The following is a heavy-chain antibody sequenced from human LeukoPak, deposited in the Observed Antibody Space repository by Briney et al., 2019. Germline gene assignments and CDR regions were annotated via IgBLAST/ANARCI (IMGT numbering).Heavy chain of an antibody. CDR1: GFTFSSYE. J-gene: IGHJ4*02. CDR2: ISSSGSSI. V-gene: IGHV3-48*03. Sequence: GGSLRLSCAASGFTFSSYEMHWVRQAPGKGLEWISYISSSGSSIYYADSVKGRFTISRDNGKNSLNLQMNSLRAEDTAVYYCARVHYNTAMVDIDYWGQGTLVTVSS. CDR3: ARVHYNTAMVDIDY. D-gene: IGHD5-18*01.